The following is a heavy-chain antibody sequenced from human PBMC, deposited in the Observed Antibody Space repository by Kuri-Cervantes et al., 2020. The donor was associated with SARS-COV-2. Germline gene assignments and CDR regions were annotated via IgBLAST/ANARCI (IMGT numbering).Heavy chain of an antibody. V-gene: IGHV3-21*01. D-gene: IGHD4-11*01. J-gene: IGHJ4*02. CDR3: ARGTTGSGY. Sequence: GGSLRLSCAASGFTFDDYAMHWVRQAPGKGLEWVSSISSSSSYIYYADSVKGRFTISRDNAKNSLYPQMNSLRAEDTAVYYCARGTTGSGYWGQGTLVTVSS. CDR1: GFTFDDYA. CDR2: ISSSSSYI.